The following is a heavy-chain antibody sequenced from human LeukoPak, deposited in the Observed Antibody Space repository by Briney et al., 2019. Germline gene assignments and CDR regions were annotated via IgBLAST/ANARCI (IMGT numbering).Heavy chain of an antibody. J-gene: IGHJ4*02. Sequence: GGSLRLSCAASGFTFGSYEMNWVRQAPGKGLEWVSVIYSGGSTYYADSVKGRFTISRDNSKNTLYLQMNSLRAEDTAVYYCARGGVQWFGESLPHYWGQGTLVTVSS. V-gene: IGHV3-66*01. D-gene: IGHD3-10*01. CDR2: IYSGGST. CDR3: ARGGVQWFGESLPHY. CDR1: GFTFGSYE.